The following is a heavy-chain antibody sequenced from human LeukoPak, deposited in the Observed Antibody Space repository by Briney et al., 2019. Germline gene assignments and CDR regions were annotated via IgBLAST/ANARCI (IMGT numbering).Heavy chain of an antibody. V-gene: IGHV4-34*01. Sequence: PSETLSLTCAFSGGSFSGYSWSWIRQTPGQGLEWIGETNHRGSTNYNPSLKSRVTISVDASKSQVYLKLSSVTAADTAVYYCARVSRWFLAVAGYADFWGQGTQVTVSS. CDR1: GGSFSGYS. J-gene: IGHJ4*02. CDR3: ARVSRWFLAVAGYADF. CDR2: TNHRGST. D-gene: IGHD6-19*01.